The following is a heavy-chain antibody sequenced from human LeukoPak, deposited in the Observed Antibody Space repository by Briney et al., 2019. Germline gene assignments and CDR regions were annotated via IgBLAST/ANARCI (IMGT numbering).Heavy chain of an antibody. CDR1: GFTFSSYE. CDR3: ARDGLERIAAAGNWFDP. D-gene: IGHD6-13*01. Sequence: GGSLRLSCAASGFTFSSYEMNWVRQAPGKGLEWVSSISSSSSYIYYADSVKGRFTISRDNAKNSLYLQMNSLRAEDTAVYYCARDGLERIAAAGNWFDPWGQGTLVTVSS. J-gene: IGHJ5*02. V-gene: IGHV3-21*01. CDR2: ISSSSSYI.